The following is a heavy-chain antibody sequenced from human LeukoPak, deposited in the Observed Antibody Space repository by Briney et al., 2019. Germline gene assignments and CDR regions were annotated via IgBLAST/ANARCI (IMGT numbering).Heavy chain of an antibody. D-gene: IGHD4-17*01. Sequence: SETLSLTCTVSGGSFSTTNYYWGWIRQPPGKGLEWIGYIYYSGSTYYNPSLKSRVTISVDTSKNQFSLKLSSVTAADTAAYYCARADPYGDFFTWGQGTLVTVSS. J-gene: IGHJ4*02. CDR1: GGSFSTTNYY. CDR2: IYYSGST. V-gene: IGHV4-30-4*08. CDR3: ARADPYGDFFT.